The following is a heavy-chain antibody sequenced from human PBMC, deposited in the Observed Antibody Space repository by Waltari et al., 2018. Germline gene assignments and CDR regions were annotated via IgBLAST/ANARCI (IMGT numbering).Heavy chain of an antibody. J-gene: IGHJ5*02. V-gene: IGHV3-21*01. CDR2: ISSSSSYI. CDR1: GFTFSSYR. Sequence: EVQLVESGGGLVKPGGSLRLSCAASGFTFSSYRMHWVRQAPGKGLEWVSSISSSSSYIYYADSVKGRFTISRDNAKNSLYLQMNSLRAEDTAVYYCARDPIAAAGSRWFDPWGQGTLVTVSS. CDR3: ARDPIAAAGSRWFDP. D-gene: IGHD6-13*01.